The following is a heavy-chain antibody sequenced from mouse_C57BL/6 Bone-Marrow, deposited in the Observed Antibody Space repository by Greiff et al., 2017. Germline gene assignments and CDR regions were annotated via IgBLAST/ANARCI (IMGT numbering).Heavy chain of an antibody. J-gene: IGHJ2*01. CDR1: GYTFTSYW. CDR3: AREGDYDEDY. CDR2: IDPSDSET. D-gene: IGHD2-4*01. V-gene: IGHV1-52*01. Sequence: QVQLQQPGAELVRPGSSVKLSCKASGYTFTSYWMHWVKQRPIQGLEWIGNIDPSDSETPYNQKFKDKATLTVDKSSSTAYMQLSSLTSEDSAVYYCAREGDYDEDYWGQGTTLTVSS.